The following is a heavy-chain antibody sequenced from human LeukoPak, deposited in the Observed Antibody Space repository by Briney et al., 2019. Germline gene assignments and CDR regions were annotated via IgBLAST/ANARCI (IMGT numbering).Heavy chain of an antibody. D-gene: IGHD6-19*01. CDR1: GFTFSSYW. J-gene: IGHJ4*02. Sequence: GGSLRLSCAASGFTFSSYWMTWVREAPGKVLEWVASIKGDGSETYYVDSVKGRFSISRDNTKNSLYLQMDTLRAEDTAVYYCARVGKNGWDFDHWGQGTLVTVSS. V-gene: IGHV3-7*01. CDR2: IKGDGSET. CDR3: ARVGKNGWDFDH.